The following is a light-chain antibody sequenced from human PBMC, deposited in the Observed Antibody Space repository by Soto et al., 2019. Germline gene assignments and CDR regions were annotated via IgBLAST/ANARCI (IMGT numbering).Light chain of an antibody. CDR1: SSDVGGYNY. CDR3: SSYTSSSTLGV. Sequence: QSALTQPASVSGSPGQSITISCTGTSSDVGGYNYVSWYQQHPGKAPKLMIYDVSNRPSGVSNRFSSSKSGNTASLTISGLQAEYEADYYCSSYTSSSTLGVFGGGTKLTVL. CDR2: DVS. V-gene: IGLV2-14*01. J-gene: IGLJ3*02.